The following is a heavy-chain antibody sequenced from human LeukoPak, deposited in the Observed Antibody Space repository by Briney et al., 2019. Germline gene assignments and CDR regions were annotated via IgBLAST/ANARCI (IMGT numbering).Heavy chain of an antibody. V-gene: IGHV3-23*01. CDR3: AKGPQLGSGYHPDY. CDR2: ITGSDDGT. CDR1: GFTLSSAA. D-gene: IGHD3-22*01. Sequence: GGSLSLSCAVSGFTLSSAAMTWLRQAPGKGLEWVSTITGSDDGTYYADSVKGRFTISRDYSKNRLNFQMNSLRVEDTAIYYCAKGPQLGSGYHPDYWGQGTLVTVSS. J-gene: IGHJ4*02.